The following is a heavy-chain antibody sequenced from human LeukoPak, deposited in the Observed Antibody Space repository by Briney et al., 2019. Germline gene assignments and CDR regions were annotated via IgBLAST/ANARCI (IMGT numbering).Heavy chain of an antibody. V-gene: IGHV4-31*03. Sequence: SETLSLTCTVSGGSISSSSYYWGWIRQHPGKGLEWIGYIYYSGSTYYNPSLKSRVTISVDTSNNQFSLKLNSVTAADTAVYYCARASLAHSFGYDSWGQGTLVTVSS. D-gene: IGHD5-18*01. CDR1: GGSISSSSYY. J-gene: IGHJ5*01. CDR2: IYYSGST. CDR3: ARASLAHSFGYDS.